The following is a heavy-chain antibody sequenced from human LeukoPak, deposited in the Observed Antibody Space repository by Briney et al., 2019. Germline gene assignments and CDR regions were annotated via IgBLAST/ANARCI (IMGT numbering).Heavy chain of an antibody. CDR2: TWSDGNKK. CDR1: VFAFSDFG. Sequence: GGSLRLSCEAAVFAFSDFGIHWVRQAPGKGLEWVAVTWSDGNKKFYGESVKGRFTISRDNSENTVHLQMNSLRLEDPAISYFVREGADGTNSYFDFWGHGALVTVSS. CDR3: VREGADGTNSYFDF. J-gene: IGHJ4*01. D-gene: IGHD4-23*01. V-gene: IGHV3-33*01.